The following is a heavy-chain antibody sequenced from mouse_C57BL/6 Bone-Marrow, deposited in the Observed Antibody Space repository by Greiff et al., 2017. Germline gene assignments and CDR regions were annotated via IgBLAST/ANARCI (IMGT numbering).Heavy chain of an antibody. CDR1: GFNIKDAY. J-gene: IGHJ2*01. Sequence: EVQLQQSGAELVRPGASVKLSCTASGFNIKDAYMHWVKQRPEQGLEWIGWIDPENGDTEYASKFQGKATITADTSSNTADLQRSSLTSEDTAVYYCTTSGYWGQGTTLTVAS. V-gene: IGHV14-4*01. CDR3: TTSGY. CDR2: IDPENGDT.